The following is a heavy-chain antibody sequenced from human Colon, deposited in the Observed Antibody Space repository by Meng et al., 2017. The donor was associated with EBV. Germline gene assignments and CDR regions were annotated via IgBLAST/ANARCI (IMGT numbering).Heavy chain of an antibody. CDR1: GDTFTSYH. CDR2: NNPRDGDT. D-gene: IGHD5-24*01. Sequence: VQSEAGLLKPGAPVKVSCKATGDTFTSYHIHWVRKAPGQGLEWVGINNPRDGDTSYSQTLRGRVTLTRDTSTSTAYMELSSLSSGDTAVYYCARERDATYYFHNWGQGTLVTVSS. J-gene: IGHJ4*02. CDR3: ARERDATYYFHN. V-gene: IGHV1-46*04.